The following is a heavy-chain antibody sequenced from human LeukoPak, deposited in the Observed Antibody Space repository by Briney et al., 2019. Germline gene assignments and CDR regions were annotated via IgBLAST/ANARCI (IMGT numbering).Heavy chain of an antibody. Sequence: GGSLRLSCAASGFTFISYWMSWVRQAPGKGLEWVANIKQDGSEKYYVDSVKGRFTISRDNAKNSLYLQMNSLRAEDTAVYYCARDRRVGEGLFDYWGQGTLVTVSS. CDR3: ARDRRVGEGLFDY. D-gene: IGHD3-10*01. CDR2: IKQDGSEK. CDR1: GFTFISYW. V-gene: IGHV3-7*01. J-gene: IGHJ4*02.